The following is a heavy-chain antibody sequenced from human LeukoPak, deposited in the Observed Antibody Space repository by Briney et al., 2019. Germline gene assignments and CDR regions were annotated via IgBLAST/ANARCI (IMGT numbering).Heavy chain of an antibody. CDR2: IYAGGNS. CDR1: GFVVSHKY. D-gene: IGHD3-9*01. V-gene: IGHV3-66*01. J-gene: IGHJ6*02. Sequence: GGSLRLSCAASGFVVSHKYMAWVRQAPGKGLEWLSIIYAGGNSVSADSVKGRFIISRDNSRNTVHLQMNSLRDDDTAVYYCARGRSLLNAMDVWGHGTTVTVSS. CDR3: ARGRSLLNAMDV.